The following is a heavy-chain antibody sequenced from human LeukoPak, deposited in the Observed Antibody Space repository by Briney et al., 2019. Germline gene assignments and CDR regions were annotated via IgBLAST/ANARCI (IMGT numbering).Heavy chain of an antibody. D-gene: IGHD6-6*01. V-gene: IGHV4-39*07. CDR2: IYYSGST. Sequence: SETLSLTCTVSGGSISSNSYYWGWIRQPPGKGLEWIGSIYYSGSTYYNPSLKSRVTISVDTSKNQFSLKLSSVTAADTAVYYCRGSSSDLYYFDYWGQGTLVTVSS. CDR1: GGSISSNSYY. J-gene: IGHJ4*02. CDR3: RGSSSDLYYFDY.